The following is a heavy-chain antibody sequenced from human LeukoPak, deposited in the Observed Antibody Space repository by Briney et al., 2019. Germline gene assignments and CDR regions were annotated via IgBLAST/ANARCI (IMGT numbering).Heavy chain of an antibody. J-gene: IGHJ4*02. CDR3: AKGPRITMIVVVKRYYFDY. CDR1: GFTFSSYA. CDR2: ISGSGGST. Sequence: GGSLRLSCAASGFTFSSYAMSWVRQAPGKGLEWVSAISGSGGSTYYADSVKGRFTISRDNSKNTLYLQMNSLRAEDTAVYYCAKGPRITMIVVVKRYYFDYWGQGTLVTVSS. D-gene: IGHD3-22*01. V-gene: IGHV3-23*01.